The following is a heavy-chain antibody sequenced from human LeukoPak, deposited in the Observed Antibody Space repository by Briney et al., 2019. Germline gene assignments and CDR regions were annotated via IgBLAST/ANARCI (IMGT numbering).Heavy chain of an antibody. CDR3: AKEQGWSYYYYYYGMDV. J-gene: IGHJ6*02. D-gene: IGHD2-15*01. CDR2: ISGSGGST. Sequence: GGSPRLSCAASGFTFSSYAMSWVRQAPGKGLEWVSAISGSGGSTYYADSVKGRFTISRDNSKNTLYLQMNSLRAEDTAVYYCAKEQGWSYYYYYYGMDVWGQGTTVTVSS. V-gene: IGHV3-23*01. CDR1: GFTFSSYA.